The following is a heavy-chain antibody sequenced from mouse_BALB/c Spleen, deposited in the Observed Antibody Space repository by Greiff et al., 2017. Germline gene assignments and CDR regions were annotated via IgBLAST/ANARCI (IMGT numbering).Heavy chain of an antibody. CDR3: ARDSLYYRYAMDY. V-gene: IGHV5-4*02. D-gene: IGHD2-14*01. Sequence: EVKLVESGGGLVKPGGSLKLSCAASGFTFSAYYMYWVRQTPEKRLEWVATISDGGSYTYYPDSVKGRFTISRDNAKNNLYLQMSSLKSEDTAMYYCARDSLYYRYAMDYWGQGTSVTVSS. CDR1: GFTFSAYY. CDR2: ISDGGSYT. J-gene: IGHJ4*01.